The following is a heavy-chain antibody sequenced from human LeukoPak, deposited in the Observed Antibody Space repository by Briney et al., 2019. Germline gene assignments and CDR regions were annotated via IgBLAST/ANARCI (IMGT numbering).Heavy chain of an antibody. CDR1: GFTFSNHA. D-gene: IGHD3-3*01. Sequence: GGSLRLSCAASGFTFSNHAMSWVRQAPGKGLEWVSAISSTGAGTYYEDSVKGRFTISRDNSKNTLYLQMNSLRAEDTAVYYCARDSPGIMIFGVVTPNGGQGALVTVSS. V-gene: IGHV3-23*01. J-gene: IGHJ4*02. CDR2: ISSTGAGT. CDR3: ARDSPGIMIFGVVTPN.